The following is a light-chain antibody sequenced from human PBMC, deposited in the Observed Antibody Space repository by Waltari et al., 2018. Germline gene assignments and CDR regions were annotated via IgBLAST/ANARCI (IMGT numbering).Light chain of an antibody. J-gene: IGLJ2*01. CDR1: RIRRYY. V-gene: IGLV3-19*01. CDR2: GKK. CDR3: NSRDSIGLVV. Sequence: SSELTQDPAVSVALGQTVGITCHGDRIRRYYGSWYQQKLGQAPVLVLYGKKNRPSGIPIRFSGSTSVDTASLTISVAQAEDEAAYYCNSRDSIGLVVFGGGTKLTVL.